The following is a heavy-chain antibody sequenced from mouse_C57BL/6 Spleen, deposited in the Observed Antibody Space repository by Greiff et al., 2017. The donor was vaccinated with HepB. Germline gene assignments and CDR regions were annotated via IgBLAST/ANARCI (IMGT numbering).Heavy chain of an antibody. Sequence: VQLQQSGAELVRPGASVKLSCTASGFNIKDDYMHWVKQRPEQGLEWIGWIDPENGDTEYASKFQGKATITADTSSNTAYLQLSSLTSEDTAVYYCTTVLYYGSSYDYWGQGTTLTVSS. J-gene: IGHJ2*01. CDR3: TTVLYYGSSYDY. CDR2: IDPENGDT. D-gene: IGHD1-1*01. V-gene: IGHV14-4*01. CDR1: GFNIKDDY.